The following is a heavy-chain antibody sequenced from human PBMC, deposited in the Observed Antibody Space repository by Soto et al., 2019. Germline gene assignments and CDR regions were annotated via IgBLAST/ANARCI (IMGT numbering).Heavy chain of an antibody. Sequence: PSETLSLTCTVSGGSISSYYRSWIRQPPGKGLEWIGYIYYSGSTNYNPSLKSRATISVDTSKNQFSLKLSSVTAADTAVYYCASTTSSIAVAGTGGWFDPWGQGTLVTVSS. V-gene: IGHV4-59*01. J-gene: IGHJ5*02. CDR3: ASTTSSIAVAGTGGWFDP. CDR1: GGSISSYY. D-gene: IGHD6-19*01. CDR2: IYYSGST.